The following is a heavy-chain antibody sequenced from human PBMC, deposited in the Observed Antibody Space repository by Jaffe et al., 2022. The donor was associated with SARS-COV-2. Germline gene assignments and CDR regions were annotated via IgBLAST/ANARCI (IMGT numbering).Heavy chain of an antibody. J-gene: IGHJ6*02. Sequence: QLQLQESGPGLVKPSETLSLTCTVSGGSISTSSYYWGWVRQPPGKGLEWIGSIYYSGSTYYNPSLKSRVTISVDTSKNQFSLKLSSVTAADTAVYYCARQGARKTYYYYGMDVWGQGTTVTVSS. CDR1: GGSISTSSYY. CDR2: IYYSGST. V-gene: IGHV4-39*01. CDR3: ARQGARKTYYYYGMDV.